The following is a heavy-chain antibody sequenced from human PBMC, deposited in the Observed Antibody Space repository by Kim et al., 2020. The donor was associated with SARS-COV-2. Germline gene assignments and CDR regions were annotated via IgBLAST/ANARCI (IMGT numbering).Heavy chain of an antibody. Sequence: SETLSLTCTVSGGSISSYYWSWIRQPAGKRLEWIGRIYTSGSTNYNPSLKSRVTMSVDTSKNQFSLKLSSVTAADTAVYYCARAAPLDLEWWLPDAFDIWGQGTMVTVSS. J-gene: IGHJ3*02. CDR2: IYTSGST. CDR1: GGSISSYY. CDR3: ARAAPLDLEWWLPDAFDI. D-gene: IGHD3-3*01. V-gene: IGHV4-4*07.